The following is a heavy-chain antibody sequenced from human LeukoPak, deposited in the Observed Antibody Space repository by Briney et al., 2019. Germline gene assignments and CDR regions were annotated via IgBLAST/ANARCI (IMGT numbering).Heavy chain of an antibody. D-gene: IGHD5-24*01. CDR3: ARDRFPDGYNLGDDAFDI. CDR1: GFTFSSYA. CDR2: ISSSSSYI. J-gene: IGHJ3*02. V-gene: IGHV3-21*01. Sequence: PGGSLRLSCAASGFTFSSYAMSWVRQAPGKGLEWVSSISSSSSYIYYADSVKGRFTISRDNAKNSLYLQMNSLRAEDTAVYYCARDRFPDGYNLGDDAFDIWGQGTMVTVSS.